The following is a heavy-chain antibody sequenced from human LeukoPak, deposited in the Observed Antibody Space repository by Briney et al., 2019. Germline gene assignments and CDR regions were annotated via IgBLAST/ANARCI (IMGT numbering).Heavy chain of an antibody. J-gene: IGHJ4*02. Sequence: GGSLRLSCAASGFTFSSYAMSWVRQAPGKGLEWVSAISGSGGGTYYADSVKGRFTISRDNSKNTLYLQMNSLRAEDTAVYYCAKDQDALMVYVLTIDYWGQGTLVTVSS. V-gene: IGHV3-23*01. CDR1: GFTFSSYA. D-gene: IGHD2-8*01. CDR3: AKDQDALMVYVLTIDY. CDR2: ISGSGGGT.